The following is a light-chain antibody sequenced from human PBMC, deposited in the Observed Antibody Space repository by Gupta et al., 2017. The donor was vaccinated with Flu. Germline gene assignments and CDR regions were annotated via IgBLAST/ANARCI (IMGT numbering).Light chain of an antibody. Sequence: SVPISCTGYSSDCGDNQDVSWSTPPPGRAPLHRCWGVNRRPSGVPDRFSGSKSDNTASLTISGLRAEDDADYLCSSYRGSDTVLFGGGTKLTVL. CDR3: SSYRGSDTVL. CDR2: GVN. J-gene: IGLJ2*01. V-gene: IGLV2-11*03. CDR1: SSDCGDNQD.